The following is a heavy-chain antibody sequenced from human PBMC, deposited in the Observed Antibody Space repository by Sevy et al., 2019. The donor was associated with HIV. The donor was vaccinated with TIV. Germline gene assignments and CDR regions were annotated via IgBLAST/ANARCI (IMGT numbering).Heavy chain of an antibody. CDR2: IDQDGSTT. D-gene: IGHD1-26*01. Sequence: GGSLRLSCAASGFTLSSYWMTWVRQAPGKGLEWVANIDQDGSTTDYVDSVKGRLTISRDNAKNSLYLQMDSLRVEDTAVYYCARDLYRGNYSGNDWGQGTLVTVSS. V-gene: IGHV3-7*01. J-gene: IGHJ4*02. CDR3: ARDLYRGNYSGND. CDR1: GFTLSSYW.